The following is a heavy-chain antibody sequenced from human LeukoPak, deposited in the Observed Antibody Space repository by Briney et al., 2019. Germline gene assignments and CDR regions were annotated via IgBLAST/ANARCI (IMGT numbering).Heavy chain of an antibody. V-gene: IGHV3-21*01. CDR3: ARESGDAFDI. D-gene: IGHD1-26*01. Sequence: PGGSLGLSCAASGFTFSSYSMNWVRQAPGKGLEWVSSIGSSSSYIYYADSVKGRFTISRDNAKNSLYLQMNSLRAEDTAVYYCARESGDAFDIWGQGTMVTVSS. CDR1: GFTFSSYS. CDR2: IGSSSSYI. J-gene: IGHJ3*02.